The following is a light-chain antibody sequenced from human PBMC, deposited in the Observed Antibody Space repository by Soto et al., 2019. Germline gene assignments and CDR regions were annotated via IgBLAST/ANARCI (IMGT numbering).Light chain of an antibody. CDR3: ATWDGSLSVVV. CDR2: DNH. Sequence: QSVLTQPPSVSAATGKRVTISCSGNSSNVGDNFVSWYQQPPEAAPKLLIYDNHKRPSGIPDRFSGSKSGTSATLGITGLQTGDEADYYCATWDGSLSVVVFRGGTKLTVL. V-gene: IGLV1-51*01. CDR1: SSNVGDNF. J-gene: IGLJ3*02.